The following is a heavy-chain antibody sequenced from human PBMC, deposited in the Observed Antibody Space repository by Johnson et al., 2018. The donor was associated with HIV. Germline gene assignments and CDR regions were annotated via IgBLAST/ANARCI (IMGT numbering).Heavy chain of an antibody. CDR3: ARDSAYCGGDCYSEFGVFDDAFHI. Sequence: QMLFVESGGGVVQPGRSLRLSCAASGFTFSSMHWDRQAPGKGLEWVAVISHDGSHKYYADSVKGRFTISRDNSKNTLYLQMNSLRAEDTAVYYCARDSAYCGGDCYSEFGVFDDAFHIWGQGTMVTVSS. CDR1: GFTFSS. CDR2: ISHDGSHK. D-gene: IGHD2-21*02. V-gene: IGHV3-30*03. J-gene: IGHJ3*02.